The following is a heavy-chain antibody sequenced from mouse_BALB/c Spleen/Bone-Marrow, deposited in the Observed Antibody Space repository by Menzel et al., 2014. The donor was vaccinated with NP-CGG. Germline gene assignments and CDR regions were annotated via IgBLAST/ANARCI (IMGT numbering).Heavy chain of an antibody. CDR3: ANYDYGWYFDV. Sequence: EVMLVESGAELVKPGASVKLSCTASGFNIKDTYMHWVKQRPEQGLEWIGRTDPANGNTKYDPKFQGKATITADTSSNTAYLQLSSLTSEDTAVYYCANYDYGWYFDVWGAGTTVTVSS. V-gene: IGHV14-3*02. J-gene: IGHJ1*01. D-gene: IGHD2-4*01. CDR1: GFNIKDTY. CDR2: TDPANGNT.